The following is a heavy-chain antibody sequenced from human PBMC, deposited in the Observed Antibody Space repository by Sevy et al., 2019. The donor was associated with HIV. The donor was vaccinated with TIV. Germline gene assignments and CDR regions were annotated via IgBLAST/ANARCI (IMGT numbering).Heavy chain of an antibody. D-gene: IGHD3-22*01. J-gene: IGHJ6*03. Sequence: GGSLRLSCAVSGFSFDSYGMTWVRQAPGKGLEWVSGISGSGTRTYYADSVKGRFSISRDNSKNRLYLQMNSLRREDTGIYYCAKGGGGHYDPDEIGYYFYYYNMDVWGKGTTVTVSS. CDR2: ISGSGTRT. CDR1: GFSFDSYG. CDR3: AKGGGGHYDPDEIGYYFYYYNMDV. V-gene: IGHV3-23*01.